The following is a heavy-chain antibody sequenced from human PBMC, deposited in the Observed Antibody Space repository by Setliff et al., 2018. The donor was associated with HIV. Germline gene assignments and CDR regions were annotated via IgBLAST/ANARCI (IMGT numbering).Heavy chain of an antibody. Sequence: SETLSLTCTASGGSISSSSYYWGWIRQPPGKGLEWIGSIYYSGSTYYNPSLKSRVTISVDTSKNQFSLKLSSVTAADTAVYYCARGGAAAGIVSYYYYYMDVWGKGTTVTVSS. CDR2: IYYSGST. J-gene: IGHJ6*03. CDR1: GGSISSSSYY. V-gene: IGHV4-39*01. CDR3: ARGGAAAGIVSYYYYYMDV. D-gene: IGHD6-13*01.